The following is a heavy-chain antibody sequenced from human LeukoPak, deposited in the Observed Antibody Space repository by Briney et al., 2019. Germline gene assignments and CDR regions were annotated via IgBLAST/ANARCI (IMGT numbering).Heavy chain of an antibody. CDR1: GFTFSNYA. CDR3: ARGYVLLDY. J-gene: IGHJ4*02. D-gene: IGHD1-14*01. V-gene: IGHV3-64*01. Sequence: PGGSLRLSCAASGFTFSNYAMHWVRQAPGKGLEFVSAITTNGGTTYYANSVKGRFTISRDNSKNTLYLHMGSLRAEDMAVYYCARGYVLLDYWGQGTLVTDSS. CDR2: ITTNGGTT.